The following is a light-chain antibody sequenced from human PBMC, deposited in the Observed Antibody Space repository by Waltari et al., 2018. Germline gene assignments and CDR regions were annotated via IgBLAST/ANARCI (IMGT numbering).Light chain of an antibody. Sequence: DIQMTQSPSTLSASIGDRVTITCRASQSISCWLAWYQQKPGKAPKLLSFKASNLQSGVPSRFSGSGSGTDFTLTISSLQPDDFATYYCQHYNSYSPITFGQGTRLEIK. CDR2: KAS. V-gene: IGKV1-5*03. CDR1: QSISCW. J-gene: IGKJ5*01. CDR3: QHYNSYSPIT.